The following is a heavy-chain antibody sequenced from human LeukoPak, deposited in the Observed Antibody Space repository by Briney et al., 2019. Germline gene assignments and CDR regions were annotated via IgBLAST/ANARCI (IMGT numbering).Heavy chain of an antibody. D-gene: IGHD3-3*01. CDR3: AKDRDFWSGYLPYYFDY. CDR1: GFTFSSYA. V-gene: IGHV3-30-3*01. J-gene: IGHJ4*02. CDR2: ISYDGSNK. Sequence: GGSLRLSCAASGFTFSSYAMHWVRQAPGKGLEWVAVISYDGSNKYYADSVKGRFTISRDNSKNTLYLQMNSLRAEDTAVYYCAKDRDFWSGYLPYYFDYWGQGTLVTVSS.